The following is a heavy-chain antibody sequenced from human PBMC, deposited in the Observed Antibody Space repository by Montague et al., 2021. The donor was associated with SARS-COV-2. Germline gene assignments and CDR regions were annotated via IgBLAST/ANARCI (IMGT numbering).Heavy chain of an antibody. D-gene: IGHD2-15*01. CDR1: GGSIGSYY. J-gene: IGHJ4*02. CDR3: ARVGFGYCSGGSCYRAFDY. CDR2: IYYSGST. Sequence: SETLSLTCTVSGGSIGSYYWSWIRQPPGKGLEWIGYIYYSGSTNYNPPLKSRVTISVDTSKNQFSLKLSSVTAADTAVYYCARVGFGYCSGGSCYRAFDYWGQGTLVTVSS. V-gene: IGHV4-59*01.